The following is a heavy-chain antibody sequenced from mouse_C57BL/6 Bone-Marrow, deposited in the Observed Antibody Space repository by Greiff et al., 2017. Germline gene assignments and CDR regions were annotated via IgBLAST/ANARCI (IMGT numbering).Heavy chain of an antibody. Sequence: VQLQQPGAELVKPGASVKLSCKASGYTFTSFWMQWVKQRPGQGLEWIGEIDPSDSYTNYNQKSKGKATWTVDTSSSTAYMQLSSLTSVDSAVNYCSRGYHPPDYWGQGTTLTVAS. CDR2: IDPSDSYT. CDR1: GYTFTSFW. D-gene: IGHD2-14*01. V-gene: IGHV1-50*01. CDR3: SRGYHPPDY. J-gene: IGHJ2*01.